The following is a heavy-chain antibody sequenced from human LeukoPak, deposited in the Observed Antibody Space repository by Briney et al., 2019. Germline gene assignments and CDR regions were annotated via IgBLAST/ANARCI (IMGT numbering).Heavy chain of an antibody. D-gene: IGHD3-22*01. CDR1: GGSISSGGYS. Sequence: KSSETLSLTCAVSGGSISSGGYSWSWIRQPPGKGLEWIGYIYYSGSTYYNPSLKSRVTISVDTSKNQFSLKLSSVTAADTAVYYCARGRRYYDSSGYTPFDYWGQGTLVTVSS. CDR2: IYYSGST. J-gene: IGHJ4*02. CDR3: ARGRRYYDSSGYTPFDY. V-gene: IGHV4-31*11.